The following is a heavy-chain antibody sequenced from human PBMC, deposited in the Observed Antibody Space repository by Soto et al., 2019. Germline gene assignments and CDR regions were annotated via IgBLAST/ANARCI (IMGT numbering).Heavy chain of an antibody. D-gene: IGHD6-19*01. V-gene: IGHV3-30*01. CDR3: AREMPNSSGWYRCAFGY. Sequence: DSVKGRFTISRDNSKNKLYLQMNSLSAEDTAVYYCAREMPNSSGWYRCAFGYWGQGTLVTVSS. J-gene: IGHJ4*02.